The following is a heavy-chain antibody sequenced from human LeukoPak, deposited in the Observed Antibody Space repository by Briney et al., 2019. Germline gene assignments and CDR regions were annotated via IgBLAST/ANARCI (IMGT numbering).Heavy chain of an antibody. CDR2: ISSSSSYI. D-gene: IGHD3-22*01. V-gene: IGHV3-21*01. Sequence: GGSLRLSCAASGFTFSSYSMNWVRQAPGKGLEWVSFISSSSSYIYYADSVKGRFTISRDNAKNSLYLQMNSLRAEDTAVYYCARDRPNYDSSGGDAFDIWGQGTMVTVSS. CDR1: GFTFSSYS. CDR3: ARDRPNYDSSGGDAFDI. J-gene: IGHJ3*02.